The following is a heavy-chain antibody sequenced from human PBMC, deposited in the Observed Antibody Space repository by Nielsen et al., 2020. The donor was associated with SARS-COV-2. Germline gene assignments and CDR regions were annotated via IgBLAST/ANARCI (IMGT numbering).Heavy chain of an antibody. J-gene: IGHJ6*03. D-gene: IGHD6-19*01. CDR2: ISSSSSTI. Sequence: VRQAPGKGLEWVSYISSSSSTIYYADSVKGRFTISRDNAKNSLYLQMNSLRAEDTAVYYCAREAGGGTPYYYYMDVWGKGTTVTVSS. CDR3: AREAGGGTPYYYYMDV. V-gene: IGHV3-48*04.